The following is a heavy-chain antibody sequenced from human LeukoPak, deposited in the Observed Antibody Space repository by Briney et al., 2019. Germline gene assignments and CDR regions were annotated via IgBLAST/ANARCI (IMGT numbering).Heavy chain of an antibody. CDR1: GGSINNY. D-gene: IGHD2-2*03. V-gene: IGHV4-39*07. CDR3: ARDGYLAVDY. J-gene: IGHJ4*02. CDR2: IYYSGST. Sequence: PSETLSLTCTVSGGSINNYWGWIRQPPGKGLEWIGNIYYSGSTYYNPSLTGRVTISVDTSKNQFSLKLSSVTAADTAVYYCARDGYLAVDYWGQGTLVTVSS.